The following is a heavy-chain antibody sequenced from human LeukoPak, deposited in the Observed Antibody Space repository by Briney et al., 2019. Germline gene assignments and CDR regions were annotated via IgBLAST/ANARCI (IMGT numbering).Heavy chain of an antibody. Sequence: SQTLSLTCAISGDSVSSNSAAWNWIRQSPSRGLEWLGRTYYRSKWYNDYAVSVKSRITINPDTSKNQFSLQLNSVTPEDTAVYYCAREYYDFWSGYFDYYYYGMDVWGQGTTVTVSS. J-gene: IGHJ6*02. D-gene: IGHD3-3*01. CDR2: TYYRSKWYN. CDR3: AREYYDFWSGYFDYYYYGMDV. CDR1: GDSVSSNSAA. V-gene: IGHV6-1*01.